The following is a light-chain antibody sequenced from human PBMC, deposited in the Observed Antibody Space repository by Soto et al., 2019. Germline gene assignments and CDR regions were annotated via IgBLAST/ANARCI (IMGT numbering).Light chain of an antibody. V-gene: IGLV1-40*01. CDR2: GNS. Sequence: QSVLTQPPPVSGAPGQRVTISCTGSSSNIGAGYDVHWYQQLPGTAPKLLIYGNSNRPSGVPDRFSGSKSGTSASLAITGLQAEDEADYYCQSYDSSLSALVFGGGTKVTVL. J-gene: IGLJ2*01. CDR1: SSNIGAGYD. CDR3: QSYDSSLSALV.